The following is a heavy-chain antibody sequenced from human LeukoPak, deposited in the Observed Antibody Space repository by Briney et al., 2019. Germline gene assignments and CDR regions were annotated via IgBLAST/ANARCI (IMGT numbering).Heavy chain of an antibody. CDR3: ARDFRYAFDN. D-gene: IGHD5-12*01. J-gene: IGHJ4*02. V-gene: IGHV3-48*04. CDR2: VGISSGNT. CDR1: GFTFSDYS. Sequence: GGSLRLSCAASGFTFSDYSMNWVRQAPGKGLEWISYVGISSGNTKYADSVKGRFTISGDSAKNSVYLQVNSLRVEDTAVYYCARDFRYAFDNWGQGTLVTVSS.